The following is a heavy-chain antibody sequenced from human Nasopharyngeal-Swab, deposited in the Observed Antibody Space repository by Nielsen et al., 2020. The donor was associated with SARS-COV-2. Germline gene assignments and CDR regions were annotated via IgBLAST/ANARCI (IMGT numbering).Heavy chain of an antibody. D-gene: IGHD3-16*02. V-gene: IGHV4-59*01. CDR2: IYYSGST. J-gene: IGHJ3*02. CDR3: ARAGDYVWGSYRYGRGPHDAFDI. Sequence: WIRQPPGKGLERIGYIYYSGSTNYNPSLKSRDTISVDTSKNQFSLKLSSVTAADTAVYYCARAGDYVWGSYRYGRGPHDAFDIWGQGTMVTVSS.